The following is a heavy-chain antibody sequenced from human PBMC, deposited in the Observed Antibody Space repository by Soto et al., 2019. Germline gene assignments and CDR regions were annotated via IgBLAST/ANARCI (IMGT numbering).Heavy chain of an antibody. CDR1: GYTFTSYY. CDR2: INPSGGST. Sequence: ASVKVSCKASGYTFTSYYMHWVRQAPGQGLEWMGIINPSGGSTSYAQKFQGRVTMTRDTSTSTVYMELSSLRSEDTAVYYCARYLRPRSSKGPFDPWGQGTLVTVSS. D-gene: IGHD2-2*01. J-gene: IGHJ5*02. V-gene: IGHV1-46*01. CDR3: ARYLRPRSSKGPFDP.